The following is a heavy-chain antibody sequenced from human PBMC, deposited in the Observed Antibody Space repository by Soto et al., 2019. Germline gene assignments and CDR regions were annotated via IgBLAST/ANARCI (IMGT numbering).Heavy chain of an antibody. CDR3: ARHRAGPSRYSDWCTRYYYDGMDV. CDR2: IPHGAST. Sequence: SETLSLTCTVSRGSVSSGSFYWAWIRQPPGKGLEWIGSIPHGASTYSNPSLNSRVTVSAVTSTKQFSLKVTYVTAADTAVYYCARHRAGPSRYSDWCTRYYYDGMDVWGQGTTVTVSS. J-gene: IGHJ6*02. D-gene: IGHD3-9*01. V-gene: IGHV4-39*01. CDR1: RGSVSSGSFY.